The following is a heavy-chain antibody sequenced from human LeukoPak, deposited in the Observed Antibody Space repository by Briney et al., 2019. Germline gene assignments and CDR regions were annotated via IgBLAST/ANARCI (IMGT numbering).Heavy chain of an antibody. CDR3: ARDDCGDTCYPGGY. CDR2: IKAGNGDT. D-gene: IGHD2-21*01. V-gene: IGHV1-3*01. CDR1: GYIFTKYV. Sequence: ASVTVSCKASGYIFTKYVVHWVRQAPGQRPEWMGWIKAGNGDTKYSQNFQDRLTITRDTSASTVYMELSSLTSEDTALYYCARDDCGDTCYPGGYWGQGTLVTVSS. J-gene: IGHJ4*02.